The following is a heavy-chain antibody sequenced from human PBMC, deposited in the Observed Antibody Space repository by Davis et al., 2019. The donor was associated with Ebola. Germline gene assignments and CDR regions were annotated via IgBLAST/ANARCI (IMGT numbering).Heavy chain of an antibody. CDR3: ARDGHRGASDQTGDY. CDR2: ISTYNGNT. D-gene: IGHD4/OR15-4a*01. J-gene: IGHJ4*02. Sequence: AASVKVSCKASGGTFSSYAISWVRQAPGQGLEWMGWISTYNGNTNYAQKLQGRVTITADKSTSTAYMELSSLRSEDTAVYYCARDGHRGASDQTGDYWGQGTLVTVSS. CDR1: GGTFSSYA. V-gene: IGHV1-69*10.